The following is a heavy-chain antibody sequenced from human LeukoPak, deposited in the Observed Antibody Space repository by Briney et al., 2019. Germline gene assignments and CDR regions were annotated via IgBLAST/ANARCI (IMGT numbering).Heavy chain of an antibody. CDR3: ARGPDSSSWSLSYYYGMDV. Sequence: SDTLSLTCTVSGGSISSYYWSWIRQPPGKGLEWIGYIYYSGSTNYNPSLKSRVTISVDTSKNQFSLKLSSVTAADTAVYYCARGPDSSSWSLSYYYGMDVWGQGTTVTVSS. V-gene: IGHV4-59*07. J-gene: IGHJ6*02. CDR2: IYYSGST. D-gene: IGHD6-13*01. CDR1: GGSISSYY.